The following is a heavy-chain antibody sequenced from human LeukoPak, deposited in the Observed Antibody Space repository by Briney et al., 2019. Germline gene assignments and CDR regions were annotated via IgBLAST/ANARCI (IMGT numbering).Heavy chain of an antibody. D-gene: IGHD3-10*01. CDR3: TRGHPGKLDY. CDR2: VNSDGSST. Sequence: PGGPLRLSCAASGFTFSNYMIAWVRQAPGKGLVWVSTVNSDGSSTAYADSVKGRFTISRDNAENTVFLQLHSLRAEDTAVYYCTRGHPGKLDYWGQGTLVTVSS. CDR1: GFTFSNYM. J-gene: IGHJ4*02. V-gene: IGHV3-74*01.